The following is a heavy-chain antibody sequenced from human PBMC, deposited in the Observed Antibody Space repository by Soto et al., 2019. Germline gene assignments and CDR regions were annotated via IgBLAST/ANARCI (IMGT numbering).Heavy chain of an antibody. Sequence: GGSLRLSCAASGFTFSSYAMSWVRQAPGKGLEWVSAISGSGGSTYYADSVKGRFTISRDNSKNTLYLQMNSLRAEDTAVYYCAKNAGYYYDSSGYYRYYYYGMDVWGQGTTVTVSS. V-gene: IGHV3-23*01. D-gene: IGHD3-22*01. CDR1: GFTFSSYA. CDR3: AKNAGYYYDSSGYYRYYYYGMDV. J-gene: IGHJ6*02. CDR2: ISGSGGST.